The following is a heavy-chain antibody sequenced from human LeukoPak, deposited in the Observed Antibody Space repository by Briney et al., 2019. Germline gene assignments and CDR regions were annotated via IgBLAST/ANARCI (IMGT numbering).Heavy chain of an antibody. CDR1: RFTFSSYW. D-gene: IGHD1-26*01. CDR2: INSDGSST. V-gene: IGHV3-74*01. Sequence: GGSLRLSCAASRFTFSSYWMHWVRQAPGKGLVWVSRINSDGSSTNYADSVKGRFTISRDNAKNTLYLQMNSLRAEDTAVYYCARDWDTDGMDVWGQGTMVTVSS. J-gene: IGHJ6*02. CDR3: ARDWDTDGMDV.